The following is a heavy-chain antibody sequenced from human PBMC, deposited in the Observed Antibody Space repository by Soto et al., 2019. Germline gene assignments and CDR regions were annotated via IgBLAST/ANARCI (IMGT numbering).Heavy chain of an antibody. CDR3: ARHLDYYDSSAYFDY. V-gene: IGHV4-39*01. J-gene: IGHJ4*02. Sequence: SETLSLTCIVSGGPVSSSSSYWGWIRQPPGKGLEWIGSIYYSGSTYYKPSLKSRVTISVDTSKSQFSLWLNSVTAADTAVYYCARHLDYYDSSAYFDYWGPGTLVTVSS. D-gene: IGHD3-22*01. CDR1: GGPVSSSSSY. CDR2: IYYSGST.